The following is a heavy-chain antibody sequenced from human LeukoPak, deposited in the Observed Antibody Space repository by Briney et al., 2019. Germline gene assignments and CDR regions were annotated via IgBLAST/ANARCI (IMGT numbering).Heavy chain of an antibody. CDR2: ISSSSSYI. D-gene: IGHD5-18*01. CDR3: ARVGPSGYSYGHEDY. CDR1: GFTFSSYS. Sequence: GESLTLSRAASGFTFSSYSMNWVRQAPGKGLEWVSSISSSSSYIYYADSVKGRFAIYRDNAKNSLYLQMNSLRAEDTAVYYCARVGPSGYSYGHEDYWGQGTLVTVSS. V-gene: IGHV3-21*01. J-gene: IGHJ4*02.